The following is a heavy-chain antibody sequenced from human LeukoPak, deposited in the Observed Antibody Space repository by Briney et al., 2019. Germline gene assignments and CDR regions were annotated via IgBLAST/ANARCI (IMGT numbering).Heavy chain of an antibody. J-gene: IGHJ4*02. CDR3: AKDLGYGFGEFDKGAPIHFFDY. V-gene: IGHV3-23*01. D-gene: IGHD3-10*01. CDR2: ISGSGGST. Sequence: PGGSLRLSCAASGFTFSSYGMSWVRQAPGKGLEWVSAISGSGGSTYYADSVKGRFTISRDNSKNTLYLQMNSLRAEDTAVYYCAKDLGYGFGEFDKGAPIHFFDYWGQGTLVTVSS. CDR1: GFTFSSYG.